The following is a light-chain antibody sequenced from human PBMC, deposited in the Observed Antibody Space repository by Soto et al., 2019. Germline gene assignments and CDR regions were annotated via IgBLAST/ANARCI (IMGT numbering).Light chain of an antibody. CDR2: WAS. V-gene: IGKV4-1*01. J-gene: IGKJ1*01. CDR1: QSVLYSSNNKNY. Sequence: DIVMTQSPDSLAVSLGERATINCKSSQSVLYSSNNKNYLAWYQQKPGQPPKLLIYWASTRESGVPDRFSGRGSGTDFTLTISGLQAEDVAVYYCQQYYSTPWTFGQGTKVEI. CDR3: QQYYSTPWT.